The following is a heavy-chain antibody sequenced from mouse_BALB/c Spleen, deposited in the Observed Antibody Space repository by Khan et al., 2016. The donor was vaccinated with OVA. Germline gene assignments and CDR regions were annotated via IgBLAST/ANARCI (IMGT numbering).Heavy chain of an antibody. D-gene: IGHD1-1*01. CDR2: VNPNNGGT. CDR3: AIYHGYFDV. J-gene: IGHJ1*01. Sequence: EVELVESGPDLVKPGASVKISCKASGYSFTGYYLHWVKQSHGKSLEWIGRVNPNNGGTSYNQKFKGKAILTVDKSSNTAYMELRSLTSEDSAVYSCAIYHGYFDVWGAGTTVTVSP. V-gene: IGHV1-26*01. CDR1: GYSFTGYY.